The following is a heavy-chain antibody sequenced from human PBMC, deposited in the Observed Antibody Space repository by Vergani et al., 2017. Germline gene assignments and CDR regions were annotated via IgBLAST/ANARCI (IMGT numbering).Heavy chain of an antibody. CDR1: EYSFGNYW. D-gene: IGHD1-1*01. J-gene: IGHJ4*02. CDR3: ARHTTYTDS. V-gene: IGHV5-51*01. CDR2: IYPADSDT. Sequence: EVALVQSGPELRKPGESLKISCKGSEYSFGNYWIGWVRQMPGKGLEWMGIIYPADSDTRYSPSFQGQVTISADKSISTAFLQWDSLKASVTALYYCARHTTYTDSWGQGTLVTVSS.